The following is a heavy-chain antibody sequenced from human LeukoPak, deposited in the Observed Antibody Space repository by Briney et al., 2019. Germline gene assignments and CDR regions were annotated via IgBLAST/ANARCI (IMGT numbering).Heavy chain of an antibody. Sequence: ASVKVSCKASGYTFTSYGISWVRQAPGQGLEWMGWISAYNGNTNYAQKLQGRVTMTTDTSTSTAYMELSSLRSDDTAVYYCARDPSLAAADPYFDYWGQGTLVTVSS. V-gene: IGHV1-18*01. CDR1: GYTFTSYG. CDR3: ARDPSLAAADPYFDY. D-gene: IGHD6-13*01. CDR2: ISAYNGNT. J-gene: IGHJ4*02.